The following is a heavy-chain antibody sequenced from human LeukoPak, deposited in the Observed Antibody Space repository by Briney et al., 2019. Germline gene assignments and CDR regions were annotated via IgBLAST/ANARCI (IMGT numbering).Heavy chain of an antibody. CDR3: ARVDTAMVTTDY. Sequence: SVKVSCKASGGTFSSYAISWVRQAPGQGLEWMGRIIPILGIANYAQKSQGRVTITADKSTSTAYMELSSLRSEDTAVYYCARVDTAMVTTDYWGQGTLVTVSS. CDR2: IIPILGIA. V-gene: IGHV1-69*04. CDR1: GGTFSSYA. D-gene: IGHD5-18*01. J-gene: IGHJ4*02.